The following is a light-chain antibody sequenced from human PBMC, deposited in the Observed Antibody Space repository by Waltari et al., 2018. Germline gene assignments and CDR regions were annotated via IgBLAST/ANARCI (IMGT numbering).Light chain of an antibody. J-gene: IGLJ3*02. V-gene: IGLV4-69*01. CDR2: LNSDGTH. CDR1: RGPSPNA. Sequence: QILLPQSPSASASLGASPNLTCTLTRGPSPNAIAWRQRHPKNGPRFLMKLNSDGTHSSGDVIPDRSSGSSCGAECYLSIASHQSEDAAEYYCQNAVTSSQVFGGGTKLTVL. CDR3: QNAVTSSQV.